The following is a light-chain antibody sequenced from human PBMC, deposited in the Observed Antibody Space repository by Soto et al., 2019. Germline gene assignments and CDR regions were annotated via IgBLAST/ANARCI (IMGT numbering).Light chain of an antibody. V-gene: IGLV1-44*01. Sequence: QSVLTQPPSASGTPGQRVTISCSGSNSNIGSNTVNWYQQLPGTAPKLLIYYDNLRPSGVPDRISGSKSGTSASLAISGHQSDDEADYYCAAWDDSLNGRVFGTGTKLTGL. J-gene: IGLJ1*01. CDR2: YDN. CDR1: NSNIGSNT. CDR3: AAWDDSLNGRV.